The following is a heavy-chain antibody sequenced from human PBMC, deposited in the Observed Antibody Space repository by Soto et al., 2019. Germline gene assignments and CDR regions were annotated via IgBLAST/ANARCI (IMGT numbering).Heavy chain of an antibody. J-gene: IGHJ5*02. CDR1: AGSISSYY. CDR2: IHYSGST. Sequence: PSETLSRTCPVSAGSISSYYWSLIRQPPGKGLEWIGYIHYSGSTTYNRSLKIRVTISVYTSKNQFSRKLSSVATADSAVYYCARAPLGLRHWFDPWSLGPLLHVS. CDR3: ARAPLGLRHWFDP. D-gene: IGHD6-25*01. V-gene: IGHV4-59*01.